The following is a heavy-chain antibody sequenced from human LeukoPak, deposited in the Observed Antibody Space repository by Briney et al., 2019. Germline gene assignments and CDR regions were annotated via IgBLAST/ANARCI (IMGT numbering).Heavy chain of an antibody. CDR3: AREISRVFYCSGGSCYHAWDY. V-gene: IGHV3-21*01. CDR2: ISSSSSYI. D-gene: IGHD2-15*01. J-gene: IGHJ4*02. CDR1: GFTFSSYS. Sequence: GGSLRLSCAASGFTFSSYSMNWVRQAPGKGLEWVSSISSSSSYIYYADSVKGRFTISRDNAKNSLYLQMNSLRAEDTAVYYCAREISRVFYCSGGSCYHAWDYWGQGTLVTVSS.